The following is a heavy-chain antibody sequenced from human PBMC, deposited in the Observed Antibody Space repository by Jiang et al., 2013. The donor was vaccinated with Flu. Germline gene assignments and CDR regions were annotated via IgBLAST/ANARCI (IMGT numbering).Heavy chain of an antibody. CDR1: GYKFTNYW. CDR3: ARDGSSSYYVDY. D-gene: IGHD6-6*01. CDR2: IDPRDSYT. V-gene: IGHV5-10-1*01. J-gene: IGHJ4*02. Sequence: GAEVKKPGESLRISCKGSGYKFTNYWISWVRQMPGKGLEWMGRIDPRDSYTNYNPAFQGHVTISVDKSVNTAYLQWRTLKASDTAMYYCARDGSSSYYVDYWGQGTLVSVSS.